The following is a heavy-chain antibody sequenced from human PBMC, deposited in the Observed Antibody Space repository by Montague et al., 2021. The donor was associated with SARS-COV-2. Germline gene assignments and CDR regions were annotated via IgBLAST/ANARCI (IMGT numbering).Heavy chain of an antibody. J-gene: IGHJ4*02. V-gene: IGHV3-53*01. CDR3: TRGFHSGY. Sequence: SLRLSCAASGFTVSTNYMSWVRQAPGKGLEWVSVIYSGGSTYYADSMKGRCTISRDNAKNTVYLQMSSLRIEDTAVYYCTRGFHSGYWGQGTLVTVSS. CDR2: IYSGGST. CDR1: GFTVSTNY. D-gene: IGHD1-26*01.